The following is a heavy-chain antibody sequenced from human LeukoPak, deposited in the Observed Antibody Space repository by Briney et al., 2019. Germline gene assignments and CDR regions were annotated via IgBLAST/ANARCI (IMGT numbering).Heavy chain of an antibody. CDR2: ISSNGSTI. CDR3: ARDGEIAVASD. D-gene: IGHD6-19*01. V-gene: IGHV3-48*03. CDR1: GFTFSSYE. J-gene: IGHJ4*02. Sequence: HPGGSLRLSCAASGFTFSSYEMNWVRQAPGKGLEWVSYISSNGSTIYYADSVKGRFTISRDNAKNSLYLQMNSLRAEDTAVYYCARDGEIAVASDWGQGTLVTVSS.